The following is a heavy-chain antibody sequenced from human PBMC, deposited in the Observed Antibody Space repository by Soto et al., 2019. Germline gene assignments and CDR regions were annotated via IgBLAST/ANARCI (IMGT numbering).Heavy chain of an antibody. CDR3: ARQSEYNWNDDMRLFGSGYFDY. D-gene: IGHD1-20*01. V-gene: IGHV5-51*01. CDR1: GYSFTSYW. J-gene: IGHJ4*02. CDR2: IYPGDSDT. Sequence: EVQLVQSGAEVKKPGESLKISCKGSGYSFTSYWIGWVRQMPGKGLEWMGIIYPGDSDTRYSPSFQGQVTISADKSISTAYLQWSSLKASDTAMYYCARQSEYNWNDDMRLFGSGYFDYWGQGTLVTVSS.